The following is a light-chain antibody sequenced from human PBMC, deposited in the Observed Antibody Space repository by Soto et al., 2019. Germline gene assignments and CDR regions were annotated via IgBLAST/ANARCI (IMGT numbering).Light chain of an antibody. Sequence: QSVLTQPPSLSGAPGQRVTISCTGSRSNIGAGYDVHWYQHLPGTAPKVLIFDNSNRPSGVPDRFSGSKSGTSASLAITGLQAEDDAVYYCHSSYVSLRGPAFGGGTKLTVL. V-gene: IGLV1-40*01. J-gene: IGLJ3*02. CDR1: RSNIGAGYD. CDR2: DNS. CDR3: HSSYVSLRGPA.